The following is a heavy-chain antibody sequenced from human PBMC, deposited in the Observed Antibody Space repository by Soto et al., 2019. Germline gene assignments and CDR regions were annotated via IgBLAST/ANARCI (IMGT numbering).Heavy chain of an antibody. CDR3: AIPILRTAPTFGC. D-gene: IGHD3-16*01. CDR1: GFTFSNFA. V-gene: IGHV3-23*01. CDR2: ISGSGDDT. J-gene: IGHJ4*02. Sequence: QLLESGGGFVQPGGSLRFSCVASGFTFSNFAMAWVRLAPGEGLEWVSAISGSGDDTFYADSMKGRFTISRDNSKENLHLQTKSQRGEDTAVCYWAIPILRTAPTFGCWGQGTLVNV.